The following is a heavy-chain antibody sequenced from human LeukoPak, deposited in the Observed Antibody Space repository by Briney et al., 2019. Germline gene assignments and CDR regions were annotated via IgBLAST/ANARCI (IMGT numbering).Heavy chain of an antibody. V-gene: IGHV3-73*01. CDR2: IRSKANSYAT. CDR3: TRHDTMPGIQH. Sequence: GGSLRLSCAASGFTFSGSAMHWVRQASGKGLEWVGRIRSKANSYATAYAASVKGRFTISRDDSKNTAYLQMNSLKTEDTAVYYCTRHDTMPGIQHWGQGTLVTVSS. D-gene: IGHD2-2*01. CDR1: GFTFSGSA. J-gene: IGHJ1*01.